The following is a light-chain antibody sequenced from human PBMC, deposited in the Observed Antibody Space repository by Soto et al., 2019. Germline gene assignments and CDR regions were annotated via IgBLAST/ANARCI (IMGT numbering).Light chain of an antibody. Sequence: EIMLTQSPGPLSLSPGESATLLCRASHFVSSRSLAWYQQKPGQAPRLLIYGASTRATGIPDRFSGSGSGTDFTLTITPLEPEDFAVYFCQQYETSPITSGQGTRLEIK. CDR2: GAS. CDR3: QQYETSPIT. J-gene: IGKJ5*01. V-gene: IGKV3-20*01. CDR1: HFVSSRS.